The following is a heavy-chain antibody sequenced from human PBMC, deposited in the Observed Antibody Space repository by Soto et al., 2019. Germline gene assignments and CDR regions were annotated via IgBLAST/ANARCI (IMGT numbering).Heavy chain of an antibody. V-gene: IGHV1-46*01. CDR3: ARGPPAVAGPNYYYGMDV. D-gene: IGHD6-19*01. J-gene: IGHJ6*02. CDR1: GYTFTSYY. Sequence: ASVKVSCKASGYTFTSYYMHWVRQAPGQGLEWMGIINPSGGSTSYAQKFQGRVTMTRDTSTSTVYMELSSLRSEDTAVYYCARGPPAVAGPNYYYGMDVWGQGTTVTVSS. CDR2: INPSGGST.